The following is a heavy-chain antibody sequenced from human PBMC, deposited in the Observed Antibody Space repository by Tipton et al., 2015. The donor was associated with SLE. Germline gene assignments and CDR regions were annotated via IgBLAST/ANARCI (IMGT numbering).Heavy chain of an antibody. CDR3: ARLFSITTFDY. Sequence: TLSLTCTVSGGSISSSSYYWGWIRQPPGKGLEWIGRIYYGGRTYYNPSLKSRVTISVDTSKNQFSLKLSSVTAADTAVYYCARLFSITTFDYWGQGTLVTVSS. J-gene: IGHJ4*02. CDR2: IYYGGRT. D-gene: IGHD3-3*01. V-gene: IGHV4-39*01. CDR1: GGSISSSSYY.